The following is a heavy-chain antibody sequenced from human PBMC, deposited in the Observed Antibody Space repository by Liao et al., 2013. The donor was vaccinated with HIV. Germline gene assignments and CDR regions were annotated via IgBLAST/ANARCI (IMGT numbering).Heavy chain of an antibody. D-gene: IGHD3-10*01. Sequence: QVQLQESGPGLVKPSETLSLTCTVSGGGISSYYWIWIRQPPGKGLEWIGYIYYSGSTHYNPSLKSRVTFSVDTSKNQVSLKLGSVTAADTAIYYCARGGDYYYKHMDVWGKGTTVTVSS. CDR1: GGGISSYY. J-gene: IGHJ6*03. V-gene: IGHV4-59*01. CDR3: ARGGDYYYKHMDV. CDR2: IYYSGST.